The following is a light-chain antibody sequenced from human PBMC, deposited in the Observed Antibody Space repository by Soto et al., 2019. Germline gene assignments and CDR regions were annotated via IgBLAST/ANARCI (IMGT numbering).Light chain of an antibody. CDR2: DAS. Sequence: DIQMTQSPSTLSASVGDRVTITCRASQSISSWLAWYQQKPGKAPKLLIYDASSLESGVPSRFSGSGSGTEFTLTISSLQPDDFATYYCQQYNSYSSATFGQGTKV. V-gene: IGKV1-5*01. CDR3: QQYNSYSSAT. CDR1: QSISSW. J-gene: IGKJ1*01.